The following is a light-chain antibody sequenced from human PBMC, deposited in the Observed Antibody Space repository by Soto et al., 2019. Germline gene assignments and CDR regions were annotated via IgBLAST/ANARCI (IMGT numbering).Light chain of an antibody. CDR3: QKHNSAPFT. V-gene: IGKV1-27*01. CDR1: QGISNY. Sequence: DIQMTQSPSSLSASVGDRVTITCRASQGISNYLAWYQQKPGKVPKLLIYAASTLQLGIPSRFSGSGSGTDFTLTISSLQPKDVATYYYQKHNSAPFTFGPGTKVDIK. J-gene: IGKJ3*01. CDR2: AAS.